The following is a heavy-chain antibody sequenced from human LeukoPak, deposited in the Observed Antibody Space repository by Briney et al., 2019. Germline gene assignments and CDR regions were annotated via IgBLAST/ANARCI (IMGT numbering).Heavy chain of an antibody. Sequence: KPSETLSLTCTVSGGSISSYYWSWIRQPPGKGLEWIGYIYYSGSTNYNPSLKSRVTISVDTSKNQFSLKLSSVTAADTAVYYCARGGYYYGSYYYYMDVWGKGTTVTVSS. CDR3: ARGGYYYGSYYYYMDV. CDR1: GGSISSYY. J-gene: IGHJ6*03. CDR2: IYYSGST. D-gene: IGHD3-22*01. V-gene: IGHV4-59*01.